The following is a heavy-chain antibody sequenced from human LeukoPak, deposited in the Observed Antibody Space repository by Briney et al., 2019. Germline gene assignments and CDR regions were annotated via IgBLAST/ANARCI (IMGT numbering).Heavy chain of an antibody. J-gene: IGHJ3*02. D-gene: IGHD3-22*01. CDR3: ARDFLSYDGSENHFEDTFDI. Sequence: ASVKVSCKASGYTFSTYGISWVRQAPGQGLEWMGWISAFKGNTNYVQKLQGRVTMTTDTSTTTAYMELRSLSSDDTAVYYCARDFLSYDGSENHFEDTFDIWGQGTMVTVSS. V-gene: IGHV1-18*01. CDR2: ISAFKGNT. CDR1: GYTFSTYG.